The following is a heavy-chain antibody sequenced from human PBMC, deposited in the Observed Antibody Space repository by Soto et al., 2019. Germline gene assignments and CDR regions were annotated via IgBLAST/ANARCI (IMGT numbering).Heavy chain of an antibody. D-gene: IGHD6-19*01. CDR3: AKGPSTGWYYFDY. V-gene: IGHV3-23*01. J-gene: IGHJ4*02. CDR2: TTKTGDYT. Sequence: GGSLRLSCSASGFTFSNNAMIWVRQGPGKGLEWVSATTKTGDYTYYADSVKGRFTSSRDNSKNTLYLQMTSLRADDTAVYYCAKGPSTGWYYFDYWGQGA. CDR1: GFTFSNNA.